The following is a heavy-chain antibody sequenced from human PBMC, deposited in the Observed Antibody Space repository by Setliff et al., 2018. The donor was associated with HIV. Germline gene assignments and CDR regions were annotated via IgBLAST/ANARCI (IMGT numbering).Heavy chain of an antibody. CDR3: ARTDYGDYGREKYYYYMGV. D-gene: IGHD4-17*01. V-gene: IGHV3-74*01. Sequence: GGSLRLSCAASGFTFSDYWIHWVRQAPGKGLVWVSNMNGDGSRTNYADSVKGRFTISRDNGKNKVYLQMNSLRGEDTVVYYCARTDYGDYGREKYYYYMGVWGKGTTGTVSS. CDR1: GFTFSDYW. CDR2: MNGDGSRT. J-gene: IGHJ6*03.